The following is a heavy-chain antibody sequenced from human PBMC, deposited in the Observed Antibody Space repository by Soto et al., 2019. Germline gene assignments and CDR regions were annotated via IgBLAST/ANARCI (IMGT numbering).Heavy chain of an antibody. Sequence: QVQLVQTGAEVKKPGSSVKVSCKASGGTLSNYGISWVRQAPGQGLEWMGGIIPLFGATNYAQEFQGRVTITADDYTNTAYMELSSLRSEDTAVYYCATDNKIPSDPELRTGSLDCWGQGTLVTVSS. V-gene: IGHV1-69*01. CDR2: IIPLFGAT. CDR1: GGTLSNYG. J-gene: IGHJ4*02. CDR3: ATDNKIPSDPELRTGSLDC. D-gene: IGHD1-7*01.